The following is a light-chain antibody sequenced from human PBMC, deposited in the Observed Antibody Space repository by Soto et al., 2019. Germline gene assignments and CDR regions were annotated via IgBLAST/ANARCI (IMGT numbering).Light chain of an antibody. J-gene: IGKJ1*01. CDR3: LQDYNYPRT. V-gene: IGKV1-6*01. CDR1: QGIRND. CDR2: AAS. Sequence: AIHMTQSPSSLSASGGCRGTITCRASQGIRNDLGWYQQKPGKAPKLLIYAASSLQSGVPSRFSGSGSGTDFTLTISSLQPEDFATYYCLQDYNYPRTFGQGTKVDIK.